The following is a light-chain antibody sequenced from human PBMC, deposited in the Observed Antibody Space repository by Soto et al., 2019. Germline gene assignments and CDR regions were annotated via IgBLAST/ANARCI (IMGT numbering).Light chain of an antibody. J-gene: IGKJ4*01. Sequence: EVVLTQSPATLSVAPGAGGTLSCRASQSVGSNLAWYQQKPGQTPRVLIYGASTRAIGIPARFSGSGFGTEFTLTISSLQSEDFVVYYCQQYSNWPLLSFGGGTKVDIK. CDR3: QQYSNWPLLS. CDR2: GAS. CDR1: QSVGSN. V-gene: IGKV3-15*01.